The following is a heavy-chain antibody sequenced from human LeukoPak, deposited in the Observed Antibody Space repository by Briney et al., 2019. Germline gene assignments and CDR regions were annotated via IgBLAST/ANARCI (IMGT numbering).Heavy chain of an antibody. CDR3: ASSPETQKLPGIAAAGYYFDY. CDR2: ISGSGGST. CDR1: GFTFSSYA. Sequence: PGGSLRLSCAASGFTFSSYAMSWVRQAPGKGLEWVSAISGSGGSTYYADSVKGRFTISRDNSKNTLYLQMNSLRAEDTAVYYCASSPETQKLPGIAAAGYYFDYWGQGTLVTVSS. D-gene: IGHD6-13*01. J-gene: IGHJ4*02. V-gene: IGHV3-23*01.